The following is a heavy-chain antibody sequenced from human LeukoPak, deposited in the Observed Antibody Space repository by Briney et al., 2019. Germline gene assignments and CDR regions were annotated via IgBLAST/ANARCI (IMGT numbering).Heavy chain of an antibody. V-gene: IGHV3-11*04. J-gene: IGHJ5*02. Sequence: PGGSLRLSCAASGFTFSDYNMRWIRQAPGKGLEWVSSISRSGSTKYYADSVKGRFTISRDNSKNTLYLQMNSLRAEDTAVYYCAKDVNGYCSGGSCYQEGDRWFDPWGQGTLVTVSS. CDR3: AKDVNGYCSGGSCYQEGDRWFDP. D-gene: IGHD2-15*01. CDR1: GFTFSDYN. CDR2: ISRSGSTK.